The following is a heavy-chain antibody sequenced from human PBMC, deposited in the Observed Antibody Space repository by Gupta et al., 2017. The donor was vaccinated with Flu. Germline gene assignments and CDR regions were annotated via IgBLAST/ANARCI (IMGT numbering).Heavy chain of an antibody. D-gene: IGHD1-26*01. CDR1: GFSFRTYA. CDR3: AKVQGGTYSPQDYFDY. J-gene: IGHJ4*02. V-gene: IGHV3-23*01. CDR2: ISGNGYNT. Sequence: EVHLLESGGGLVQPGGSLRLSCAASGFSFRTYAMSWVRQTPGKGMEWVSAISGNGYNTYYADSVRGRFTISRDNSKNTLYMQMNSLRPEDTAIYYCAKVQGGTYSPQDYFDYWGQGTLVTASS.